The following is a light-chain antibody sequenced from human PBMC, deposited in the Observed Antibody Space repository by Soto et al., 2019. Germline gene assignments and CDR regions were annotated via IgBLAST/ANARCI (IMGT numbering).Light chain of an antibody. CDR1: QSVSSN. Sequence: EIVMTQSPATLSVSPGDRATLSCRASQSVSSNLAWYQQKPGQAPRLLIYGASRGATGIPDRFSGSGSGTNFTLTINKVEPEDSAVYYCQHYGRSPSFGRGTKVDIK. V-gene: IGKV3-20*01. J-gene: IGKJ1*01. CDR3: QHYGRSPS. CDR2: GAS.